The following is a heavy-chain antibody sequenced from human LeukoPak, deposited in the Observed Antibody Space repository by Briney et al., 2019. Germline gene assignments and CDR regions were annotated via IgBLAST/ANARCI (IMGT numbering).Heavy chain of an antibody. J-gene: IGHJ5*02. CDR1: GFTFSSYA. CDR3: AKDKEAARPPRWFDP. CDR2: ISGSGGST. Sequence: GGSLRLSCAASGFTFSSYAMSWVRQAPGKGLEWVSAISGSGGSTYYADSVKGRFTSSRDNSKNTLYLQMNSLRAEDTAVYYCAKDKEAARPPRWFDPWGQGTLVTASS. D-gene: IGHD6-6*01. V-gene: IGHV3-23*01.